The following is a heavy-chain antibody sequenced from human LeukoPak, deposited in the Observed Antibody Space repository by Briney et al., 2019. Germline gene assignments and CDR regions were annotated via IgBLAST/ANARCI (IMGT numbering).Heavy chain of an antibody. Sequence: PGGSLRLSCAASGFAFSSYALHWIRQAPGKGLEWVSVISYDGGKEYYADSVKGRFTTSRDNSKNTLYLQMNSLRGEDTAVYYCARDRNSASSNNWFDPWGQGTLVTVSS. CDR2: ISYDGGKE. CDR1: GFAFSSYA. V-gene: IGHV3-30-3*01. J-gene: IGHJ5*02. D-gene: IGHD6-6*01. CDR3: ARDRNSASSNNWFDP.